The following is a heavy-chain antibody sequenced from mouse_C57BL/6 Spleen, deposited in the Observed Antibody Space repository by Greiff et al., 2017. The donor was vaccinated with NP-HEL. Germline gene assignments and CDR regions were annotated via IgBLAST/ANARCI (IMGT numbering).Heavy chain of an antibody. CDR2: IWSGGST. V-gene: IGHV2-4*01. CDR3: AKYYDYDGPWFAY. D-gene: IGHD2-4*01. CDR1: GFSLTSYG. Sequence: VQLKQSGPGLVQPSPSLSITCTVSGFSLTSYGVHWVRQPPGKGLEWLGVIWSGGSTDYNAAFITRLCISKDNSKSQVFFKMNNLQADDTAEYYCAKYYDYDGPWFAYWGQGALVTVSA. J-gene: IGHJ3*01.